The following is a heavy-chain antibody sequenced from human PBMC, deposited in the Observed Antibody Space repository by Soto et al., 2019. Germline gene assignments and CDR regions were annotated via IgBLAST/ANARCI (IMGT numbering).Heavy chain of an antibody. CDR3: ASNGLLWFGELSGLDP. CDR1: GGSISSSRYY. CDR2: IYYSGST. Sequence: SETLSLTCTVSGGSISSSRYYWGWIRQPPGKGLEWIGSIYYSGSTYYNPSLKSRVTISVDTSKNQFSLKLSSVTAADTAVYYCASNGLLWFGELSGLDPWGQGTLVTVSS. V-gene: IGHV4-39*01. J-gene: IGHJ5*02. D-gene: IGHD3-10*01.